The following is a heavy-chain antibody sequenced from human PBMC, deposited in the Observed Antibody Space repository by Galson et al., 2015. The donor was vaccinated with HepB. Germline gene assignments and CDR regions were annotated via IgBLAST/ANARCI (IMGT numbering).Heavy chain of an antibody. Sequence: TLSLTCTVSGGSISSGSYYWSWIRQPAGKGLEWIGRIYTSGSTNYNPSLKSRVTMSVDASKNQFSLKLSSVTAADTAVYYCARAQYCSSTSCTDYYYMDVWGKGTTVTVSS. D-gene: IGHD2-2*01. CDR3: ARAQYCSSTSCTDYYYMDV. CDR2: IYTSGST. J-gene: IGHJ6*03. V-gene: IGHV4-61*02. CDR1: GGSISSGSYY.